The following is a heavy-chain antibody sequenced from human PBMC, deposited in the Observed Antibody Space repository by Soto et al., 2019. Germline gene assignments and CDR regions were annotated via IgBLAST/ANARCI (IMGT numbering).Heavy chain of an antibody. CDR3: ARDREAGYNYYYGMYG. D-gene: IGHD6-19*01. CDR1: GADINTYS. J-gene: IGHJ6*02. Sequence: PSETLSLTFSVSGADINTYSWTWIRQPAGKGLEWIGRIYTSASINYNPSLKGRVTLSVDTSTNQVSLRLASVTAADTAIYYCARDREAGYNYYYGMYGWGRGCTVTVSS. CDR2: IYTSASI. V-gene: IGHV4-4*07.